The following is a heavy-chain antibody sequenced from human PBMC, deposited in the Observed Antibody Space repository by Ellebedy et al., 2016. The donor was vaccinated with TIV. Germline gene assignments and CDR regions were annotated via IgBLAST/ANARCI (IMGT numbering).Heavy chain of an antibody. J-gene: IGHJ4*02. D-gene: IGHD3-22*01. V-gene: IGHV3-23*01. CDR2: ISGSGGST. CDR1: GFTFSSYA. CDR3: AKAQDQEEYYYDSSGYYSFDY. Sequence: GESLKISXAASGFTFSSYAMSWVRQAPGKGLEWVSAISGSGGSTYYADSVKGRFTISRDNSKNTLYLQMNSLRAEDTAVYYCAKAQDQEEYYYDSSGYYSFDYWGQGTLVTVSS.